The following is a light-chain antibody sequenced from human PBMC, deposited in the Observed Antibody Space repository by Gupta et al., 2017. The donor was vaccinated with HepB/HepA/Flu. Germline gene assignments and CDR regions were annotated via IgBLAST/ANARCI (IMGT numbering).Light chain of an antibody. CDR2: GAS. Sequence: PGERATLSCRASQSVSSNYVAWYQQRPGQAPRLLIYGASSRATGISDRFSGSGSGTDFTLTIDRLAPEDFAVYYCQQYGNSPWTFGQGTKVEIK. V-gene: IGKV3-20*01. CDR1: QSVSSNY. J-gene: IGKJ1*01. CDR3: QQYGNSPWT.